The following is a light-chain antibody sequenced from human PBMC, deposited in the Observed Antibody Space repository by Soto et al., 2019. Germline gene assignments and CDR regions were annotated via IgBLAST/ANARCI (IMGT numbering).Light chain of an antibody. CDR1: QRISSY. J-gene: IGKJ5*01. CDR2: DAS. CDR3: QQRSEWPIT. Sequence: EILFAQSPATLSLSPGERATLSLRASQRISSYLAWYQQKPGQAPRLFIYDASNRATGIPARFSGSGSGTDFTLTIGSLEPEDFAVYYCQQRSEWPITFGQGTRLEIK. V-gene: IGKV3-11*01.